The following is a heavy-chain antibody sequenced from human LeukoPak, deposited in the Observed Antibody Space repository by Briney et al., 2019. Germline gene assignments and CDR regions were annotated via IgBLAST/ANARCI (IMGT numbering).Heavy chain of an antibody. CDR2: IWYDGSNK. Sequence: GGSLRLSCAASGFTFSSYGMHWVRQAPGKGLEWVAVIWYDGSNKYYADSVKGRFTISRDNSKNTLYLQMNSLRAEDTAVYYCASGIAAADHYFDYWGQGTLVTVSS. CDR1: GFTFSSYG. CDR3: ASGIAAADHYFDY. D-gene: IGHD6-13*01. V-gene: IGHV3-33*01. J-gene: IGHJ4*02.